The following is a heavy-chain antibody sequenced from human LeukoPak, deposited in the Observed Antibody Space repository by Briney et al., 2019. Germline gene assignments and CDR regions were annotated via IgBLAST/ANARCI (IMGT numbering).Heavy chain of an antibody. J-gene: IGHJ4*02. CDR2: ISGSGGST. D-gene: IGHD6-13*01. CDR3: AKDREAAADRSNFDY. V-gene: IGHV3-23*01. CDR1: GFNFSSYA. Sequence: GGSLRLSCAASGFNFSSYAMSWVRQAPGKGLEWVSTISGSGGSTYYADSVKGRFTISRDNSKNTLYLQMNSLRAEDTAVYYCAKDREAAADRSNFDYWGQGTLVTVSS.